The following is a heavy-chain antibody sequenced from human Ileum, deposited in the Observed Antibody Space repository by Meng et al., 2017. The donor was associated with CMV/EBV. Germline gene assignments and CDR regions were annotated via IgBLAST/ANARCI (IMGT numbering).Heavy chain of an antibody. D-gene: IGHD3-22*01. J-gene: IGHJ2*01. V-gene: IGHV5-51*01. CDR3: ATTYNSSGPRGLWYFDL. CDR1: GYRFTNYW. Sequence: GESLKISRKGSGYRFTNYWIGWVRQMSGKGLEWMGTIYPADSDTRYSPSFQGQVTISADRSVNTAYLQWSSLKASDSAMYYCATTYNSSGPRGLWYFDLWGRGALVTVSS. CDR2: IYPADSDT.